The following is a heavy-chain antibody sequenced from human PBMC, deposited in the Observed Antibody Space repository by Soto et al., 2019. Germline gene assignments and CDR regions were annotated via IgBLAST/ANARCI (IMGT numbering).Heavy chain of an antibody. V-gene: IGHV3-15*01. CDR2: IKSKTDGGTT. D-gene: IGHD5-12*01. CDR1: GFTFSNAW. J-gene: IGHJ5*02. CDR3: TTDRGYVPFDP. Sequence: GSLILSCAASGFTFSNAWMSWVRQAPGKGLEWVGRIKSKTDGGTTDYAAPVKGRFTISRDDSKNTLYLQMNSLKTEDTAVYYCTTDRGYVPFDPWGQGTLVTVSS.